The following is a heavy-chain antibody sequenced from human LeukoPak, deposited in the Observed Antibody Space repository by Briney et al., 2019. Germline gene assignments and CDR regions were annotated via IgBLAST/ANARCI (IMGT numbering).Heavy chain of an antibody. J-gene: IGHJ5*02. CDR1: GFTFRSYA. CDR2: GSSSGSTI. Sequence: GGSLRLSCAASGFTFRSYAMNWVRQAPGKGLEWVSYGSSSGSTIHYADSVKGRFTISRDNAENSLYLQMNSLRDEDTAVYYCARAIVGWFDLWGQGTLVTVSS. V-gene: IGHV3-48*02. D-gene: IGHD3-22*01. CDR3: ARAIVGWFDL.